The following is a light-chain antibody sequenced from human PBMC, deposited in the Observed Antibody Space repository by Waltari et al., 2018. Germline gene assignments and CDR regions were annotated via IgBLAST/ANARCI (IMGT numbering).Light chain of an antibody. CDR2: AAS. Sequence: ETVLTQSPATLSVSPGDRATLSCRASQTVSSNLACYQQQPGQAPSLLIYAASTRATGIPARVRGSESVTEFNLTISSLQSEEFAVYYCKKYNDRPTFGQGTRLEI. J-gene: IGKJ5*01. CDR3: KKYNDRPT. V-gene: IGKV3-15*01. CDR1: QTVSSN.